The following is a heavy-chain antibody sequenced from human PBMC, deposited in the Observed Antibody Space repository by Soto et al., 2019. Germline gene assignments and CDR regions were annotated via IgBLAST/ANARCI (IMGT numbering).Heavy chain of an antibody. D-gene: IGHD2-2*01. CDR3: AKLGSSSWSPHYYFDY. CDR1: GFTFYKYA. Sequence: GGSLRLSCAASGFTFYKYAMGWVREAPEKGLEWVSAITGSGSDTYYVDSVKGRFTISRDNSENTLYLQMNSLRAEDTAIYYCAKLGSSSWSPHYYFDYWGQGTLVTVSS. CDR2: ITGSGSDT. J-gene: IGHJ4*02. V-gene: IGHV3-23*01.